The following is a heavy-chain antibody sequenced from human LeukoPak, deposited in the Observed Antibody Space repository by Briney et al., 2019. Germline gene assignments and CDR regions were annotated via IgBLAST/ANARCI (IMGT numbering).Heavy chain of an antibody. CDR2: FDPEDGET. CDR1: GYILTELS. CDR3: ATIYDSSGYRGPYYYYYGMDV. D-gene: IGHD3-22*01. Sequence: ASVKVSCKVSGYILTELSMHWVRQAPGKGLEWMGGFDPEDGETIHAQKFQGRVTMTEDTSTDTAYMELSSLRSEDTAAYYCATIYDSSGYRGPYYYYYGMDVWGQGTTVTVSS. J-gene: IGHJ6*02. V-gene: IGHV1-24*01.